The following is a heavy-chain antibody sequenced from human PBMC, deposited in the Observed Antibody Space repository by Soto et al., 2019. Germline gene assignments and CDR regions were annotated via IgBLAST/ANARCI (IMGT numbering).Heavy chain of an antibody. Sequence: QVQLVQSGAEVKKPGASVKVSCKASGYTFTSYAMHWVRQAPGQRLEWMGWINAGNGNTKYSQKFQGRVTITRDTSASTAYMELSSLRSEDTAVHYCARVGYLQGWYDYWGQGTLVTVSS. V-gene: IGHV1-3*01. CDR1: GYTFTSYA. J-gene: IGHJ4*02. CDR2: INAGNGNT. CDR3: ARVGYLQGWYDY. D-gene: IGHD6-19*01.